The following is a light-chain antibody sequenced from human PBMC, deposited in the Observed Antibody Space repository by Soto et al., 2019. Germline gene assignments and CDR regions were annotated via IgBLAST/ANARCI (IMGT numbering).Light chain of an antibody. J-gene: IGLJ2*01. CDR3: SSYTTRSTYVV. CDR1: SSDVGSYNL. Sequence: QSALTQPASVSGSPGQSITISCTGTSSDVGSYNLVSWYQQHPGKAPKLMIYEGSKRPSGVSNRFSGSKSGNTASLTISGLQAEDEADYYCSSYTTRSTYVVLGGGTKLTVL. CDR2: EGS. V-gene: IGLV2-14*02.